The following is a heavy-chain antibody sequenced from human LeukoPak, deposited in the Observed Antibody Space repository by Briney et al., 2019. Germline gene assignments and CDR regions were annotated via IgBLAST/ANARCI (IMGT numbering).Heavy chain of an antibody. V-gene: IGHV3-33*01. J-gene: IGHJ6*03. Sequence: HSGTSLRLSYAASGFTLGYHGMHWVRQAPGKGLEWVAIIFSNGVNTYYADSLRGRSTISRDTSKNTLFLEMESLRTEDTAVYYCARHRGSIFEGYMDVWGKGTTVTVSS. CDR1: GFTLGYHG. CDR2: IFSNGVNT. D-gene: IGHD3-9*01. CDR3: ARHRGSIFEGYMDV.